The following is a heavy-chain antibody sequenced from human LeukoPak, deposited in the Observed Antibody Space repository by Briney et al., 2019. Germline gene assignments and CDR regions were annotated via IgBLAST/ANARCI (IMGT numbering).Heavy chain of an antibody. J-gene: IGHJ6*02. V-gene: IGHV3-15*01. Sequence: GGSLRLPCVASGFTFNNAWMSWVRQAPGKGLEWVGRVKSRTDGEATDYGVPVEGRFTISRDDSKATLYLQMNSLKTEDTAIYYCTTDMIQPLGNNYFYSDMDVWGQGTTVTVSS. D-gene: IGHD3-16*01. CDR3: TTDMIQPLGNNYFYSDMDV. CDR1: GFTFNNAW. CDR2: VKSRTDGEAT.